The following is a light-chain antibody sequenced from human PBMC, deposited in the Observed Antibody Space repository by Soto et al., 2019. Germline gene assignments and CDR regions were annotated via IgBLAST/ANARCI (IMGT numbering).Light chain of an antibody. Sequence: EIVLTQSPGTLSLSPGERATLSCRDSQSGSSSSLAWYQQKPAQAPRLLIYGASSRATGIPDRFSGSGSGTAFTLTISRLEPEDFAVYYCQQYGSSPRTFGQGTKVDIK. CDR3: QQYGSSPRT. V-gene: IGKV3-20*01. J-gene: IGKJ1*01. CDR1: QSGSSSS. CDR2: GAS.